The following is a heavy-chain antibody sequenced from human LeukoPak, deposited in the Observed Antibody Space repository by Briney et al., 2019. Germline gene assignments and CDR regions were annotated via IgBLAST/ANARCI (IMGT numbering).Heavy chain of an antibody. J-gene: IGHJ5*02. CDR2: INPSGGST. Sequence: ASVKASCTASGYTFTSYGISWVRQAPGQGLEWMGIINPSGGSTSYAQKFQGRVTMTRDTSTSTVYMELSSLRSEDTAVYYCARGDIVVVPAAAGWFDPWGQGTLVTVSS. CDR3: ARGDIVVVPAAAGWFDP. V-gene: IGHV1-46*01. CDR1: GYTFTSYG. D-gene: IGHD2-2*01.